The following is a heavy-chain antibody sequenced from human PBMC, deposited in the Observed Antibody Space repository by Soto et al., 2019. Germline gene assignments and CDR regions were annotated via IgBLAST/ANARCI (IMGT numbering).Heavy chain of an antibody. Sequence: PGESLKISCKGSGYKFISYWIGWVRQMPGKGLEWMGIIYPADSNTRYSPSFRGQATISVDKSISTAYLQWSSLKASDTAMYYCARHLEPGTVDAFDIWGQGTMVTVSS. V-gene: IGHV5-51*01. CDR1: GYKFISYW. D-gene: IGHD1-7*01. J-gene: IGHJ3*02. CDR2: IYPADSNT. CDR3: ARHLEPGTVDAFDI.